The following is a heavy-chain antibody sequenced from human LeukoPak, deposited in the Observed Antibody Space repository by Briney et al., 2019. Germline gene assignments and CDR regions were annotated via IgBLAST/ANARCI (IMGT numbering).Heavy chain of an antibody. CDR2: INPSGGST. CDR3: ARVSEAYDSSGYYDY. D-gene: IGHD3-22*01. J-gene: IGHJ4*02. CDR1: GYTFTSYY. V-gene: IGHV1-46*01. Sequence: ASVKVSCKASGYTFTSYYMHWVRQAPGQGLEWMGIINPSGGSTTYAQKFQGRVTMTRDTSISTAYMELSRLRSDDTAVYYCARVSEAYDSSGYYDYWGQGTLVTVSS.